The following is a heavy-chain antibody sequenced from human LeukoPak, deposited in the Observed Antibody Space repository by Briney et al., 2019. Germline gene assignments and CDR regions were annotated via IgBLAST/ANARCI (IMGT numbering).Heavy chain of an antibody. CDR2: IYYTGRT. CDR3: ARVPRGYYDSSGYYYYYYYMDV. V-gene: IGHV4-39*07. D-gene: IGHD3-22*01. CDR1: GGSISSSRDY. Sequence: SETLSLTCTVSGGSISSSRDYWGWIRQTPGKGLEWIAAIYYTGRTYYNASLKSRVTISVDTSKNQFSLKLSSVTAADTAVYYCARVPRGYYDSSGYYYYYYYMDVWGKGTTVTVSS. J-gene: IGHJ6*03.